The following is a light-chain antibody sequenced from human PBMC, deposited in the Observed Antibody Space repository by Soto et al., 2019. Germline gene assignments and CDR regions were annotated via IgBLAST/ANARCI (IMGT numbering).Light chain of an antibody. Sequence: THITPSPCCLAASLGYRFTMTFQASQDISNYLNWYQQKPGKAPKLLIYAASSLQSGVPSRFSGSGFGTDFTLTISSLQPEDSAIYYCQQADTFPITFGQGTRLEIK. V-gene: IGKV1-12*01. CDR2: AAS. CDR1: QDISNY. J-gene: IGKJ5*01. CDR3: QQADTFPIT.